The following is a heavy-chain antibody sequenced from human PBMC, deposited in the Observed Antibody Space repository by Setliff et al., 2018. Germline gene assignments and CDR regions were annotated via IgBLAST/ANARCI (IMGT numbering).Heavy chain of an antibody. V-gene: IGHV4-61*02. CDR2: IYTSGSA. J-gene: IGHJ6*03. D-gene: IGHD6-19*01. CDR3: AREQWLDPPGYYYMDV. Sequence: SETLSLTCTVSGGSISSVSYYWSWIRQPAGKGLEWIGRIYTSGSANYNPSLKSRVTMSIDTSKNQFSLKLNSVTAADMAVYYCAREQWLDPPGYYYMDVWAKGSTVTVSS. CDR1: GGSISSVSYY.